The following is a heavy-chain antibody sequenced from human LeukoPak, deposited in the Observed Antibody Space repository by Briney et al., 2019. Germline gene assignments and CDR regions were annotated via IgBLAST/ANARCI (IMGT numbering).Heavy chain of an antibody. D-gene: IGHD2-2*01. CDR3: ASDCSSTSCYPGAYYYYYYMDV. J-gene: IGHJ6*03. Sequence: GGALRLSCAASGFTLSSYAMHWVRQAPGKGLEGVAVISYDGSNKYYADSVKGRFTIFRDNSKNTLYLQMNSLRAEDTAVYYCASDCSSTSCYPGAYYYYYYMDVWGKGTTVTVSS. CDR2: ISYDGSNK. CDR1: GFTLSSYA. V-gene: IGHV3-30*01.